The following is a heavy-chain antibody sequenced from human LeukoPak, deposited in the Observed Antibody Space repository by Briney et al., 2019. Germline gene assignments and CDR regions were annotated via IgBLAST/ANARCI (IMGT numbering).Heavy chain of an antibody. CDR2: ISDDGSYT. CDR1: GFTFSSYG. CDR3: ARALGPEIPAATRYFQH. J-gene: IGHJ1*01. D-gene: IGHD2-2*01. Sequence: GGSLRLSCEASGFTFSSYGMDWVRQAPGKGLEWVAVISDDGSYTEYTDSVRGRIVISRDTSKNTVYLQMNSLRGEDTAVYYCARALGPEIPAATRYFQHWGQGTLVTVFS. V-gene: IGHV3-30*05.